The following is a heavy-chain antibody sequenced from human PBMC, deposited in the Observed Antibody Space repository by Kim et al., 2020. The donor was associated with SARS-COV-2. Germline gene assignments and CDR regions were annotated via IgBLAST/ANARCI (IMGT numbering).Heavy chain of an antibody. CDR2: VTASGFGK. CDR3: AKDQVRYYPYYFDY. J-gene: IGHJ4*02. CDR1: GFNFSDFT. Sequence: GGSLRLSCTASGFNFSDFTMSWIRQAPGKGLEWVSTVTASGFGKYYAASVKGRFIISRDNSKNTLYMQLNSLRGDDTTMYYCAKDQVRYYPYYFDYWGQGILVTVSS. D-gene: IGHD3-22*01. V-gene: IGHV3-23*01.